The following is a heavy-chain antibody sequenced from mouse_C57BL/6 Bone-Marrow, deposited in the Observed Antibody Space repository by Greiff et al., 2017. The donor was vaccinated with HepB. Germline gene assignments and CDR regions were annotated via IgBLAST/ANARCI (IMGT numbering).Heavy chain of an antibody. CDR1: GFTFTDYY. Sequence: EVNVVESGGGLVQPGGSLSLSCAASGFTFTDYYMSWVRQPPGKALEWLGFIRNKANGYTTEYSASVKGRFTISRDNSQSILYLQMNALRAEDSATYYCARYLYYGRSHWYFDVWGTGTTVTVSS. D-gene: IGHD1-1*01. J-gene: IGHJ1*03. CDR2: IRNKANGYTT. CDR3: ARYLYYGRSHWYFDV. V-gene: IGHV7-3*01.